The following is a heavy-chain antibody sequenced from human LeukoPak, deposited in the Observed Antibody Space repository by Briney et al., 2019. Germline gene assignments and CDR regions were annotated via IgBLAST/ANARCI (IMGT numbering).Heavy chain of an antibody. Sequence: GGSLRLSCAASGFTFSHYAMEWVRQAPGKGLEWVSSINGPSDYIYYADSVKGRFTISRDNAKNSVYLQMNNLRAEDTAVYYCARDWASVALDYWGQGTLVTVSS. V-gene: IGHV3-21*01. CDR1: GFTFSHYA. J-gene: IGHJ4*02. D-gene: IGHD4-23*01. CDR3: ARDWASVALDY. CDR2: INGPSDYI.